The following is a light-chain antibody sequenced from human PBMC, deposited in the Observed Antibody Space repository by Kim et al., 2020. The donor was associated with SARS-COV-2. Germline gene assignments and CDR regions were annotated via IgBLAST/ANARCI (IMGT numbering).Light chain of an antibody. CDR2: EVS. CDR3: SSYAGSNNLV. J-gene: IGLJ2*01. Sequence: TATISCNETSSDVVGYHYCSWNQQHPGKAPNLMIYEVSKRPSGVPDRFSGSKSGNAASLTVSGLQAEDGADYYCSSYAGSNNLVFGGGTQLTVL. CDR1: SSDVVGYHY. V-gene: IGLV2-8*01.